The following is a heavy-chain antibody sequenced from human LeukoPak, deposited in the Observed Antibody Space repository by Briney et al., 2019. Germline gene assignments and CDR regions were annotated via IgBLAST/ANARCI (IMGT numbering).Heavy chain of an antibody. V-gene: IGHV5-51*01. CDR3: ARQVLDTAMVIFDY. CDR1: GYSFTSYW. CDR2: IYPGDSDT. Sequence: GGSLKISCKGSGYSFTSYWIGWVRQMPGKGLEGMGIIYPGDSDTRYSPSFQGQVTISADKSISTAYLQWSSLKASDTAMYYCARQVLDTAMVIFDYWGQGTLVTVSS. D-gene: IGHD5-18*01. J-gene: IGHJ4*02.